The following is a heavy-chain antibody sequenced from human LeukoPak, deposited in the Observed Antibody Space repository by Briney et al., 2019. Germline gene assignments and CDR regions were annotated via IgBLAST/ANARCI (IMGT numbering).Heavy chain of an antibody. V-gene: IGHV4-59*12. CDR3: ARSSIAVAGGNDY. CDR1: GASISTYY. J-gene: IGHJ4*02. Sequence: SETLSLTCTVSGASISTYYWSWIRQPPEKGLEWIGYSSYSGRFNYSPSLKSRVTISLDTSKNQFSLKLSSVTAADTAVYYCARSSIAVAGGNDYWGQGTLVTVSS. D-gene: IGHD6-19*01. CDR2: SSYSGRF.